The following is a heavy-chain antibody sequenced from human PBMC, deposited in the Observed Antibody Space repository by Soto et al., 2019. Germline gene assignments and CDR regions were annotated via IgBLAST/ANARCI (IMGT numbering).Heavy chain of an antibody. Sequence: QVQLQQWGAGLLKPSETLSLTCAVYGGTFSGYCWTWIRQPPGKGLEWIGDINHSGSTNYNPSLKSRVSISVDTSKNQFSLKLTSVTAADTAVYYSARGEGGFQHWGQGTLVTVSS. J-gene: IGHJ1*01. CDR1: GGTFSGYC. CDR3: ARGEGGFQH. V-gene: IGHV4-34*01. CDR2: INHSGST.